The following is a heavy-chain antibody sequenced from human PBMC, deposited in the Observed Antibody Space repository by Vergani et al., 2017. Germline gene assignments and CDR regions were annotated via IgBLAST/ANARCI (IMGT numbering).Heavy chain of an antibody. V-gene: IGHV4-39*07. CDR2: IYYSGST. Sequence: QLQLQESGPGLVKPSETLSLTCTVSGGSISSSSYYWGWIRQPPGKGLEWIGSIYYSGSTYYNPSLKSRVTISVDTSKNQFSLKLSSVTAADTAVYYCARERRYFDWYLFDYWGQGTLVTVSS. CDR1: GGSISSSSYY. CDR3: ARERRYFDWYLFDY. D-gene: IGHD3-9*01. J-gene: IGHJ4*02.